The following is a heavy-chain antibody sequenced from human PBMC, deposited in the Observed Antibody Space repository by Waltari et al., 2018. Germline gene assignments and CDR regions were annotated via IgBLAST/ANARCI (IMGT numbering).Heavy chain of an antibody. CDR1: GGTFSSYA. Sequence: QVQLVQSGAEVKKPGSSVKVSCKASGGTFSSYAISWVRQAPGQGLEWMGRIIPNLGIANDAQKFQGRVTITADKSTSTAYMELSSLRSEDTAVYYCARYKVGNYVPGEGMDVWGQGTTVTVSS. D-gene: IGHD4-4*01. CDR3: ARYKVGNYVPGEGMDV. CDR2: IIPNLGIA. J-gene: IGHJ6*02. V-gene: IGHV1-69*04.